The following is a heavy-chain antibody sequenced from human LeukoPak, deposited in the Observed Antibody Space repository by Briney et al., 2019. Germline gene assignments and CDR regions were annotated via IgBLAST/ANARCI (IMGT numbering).Heavy chain of an antibody. D-gene: IGHD6-13*01. CDR1: GFTFSNYW. V-gene: IGHV3-7*05. CDR2: IKEDGSEK. CDR3: ARDWGAAGLWDY. J-gene: IGHJ4*02. Sequence: PGGSLRLSCATSGFTFSNYWVSWVRQAPGKGLEWVANIKEDGSEKNYVDSVKGRFTISRDNAKNSLYLQMNSLRAEDTAIYYCARDWGAAGLWDYWGQGTLVTVSS.